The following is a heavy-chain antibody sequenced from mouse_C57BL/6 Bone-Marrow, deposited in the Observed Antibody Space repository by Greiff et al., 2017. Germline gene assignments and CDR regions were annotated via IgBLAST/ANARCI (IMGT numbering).Heavy chain of an antibody. CDR1: GFTFSSYA. V-gene: IGHV5-4*01. D-gene: IGHD2-3*01. Sequence: EVQGVESGGGLVKPGGSLKLSCAASGFTFSSYAMSWVRQTPEKRLEWVATISDGGSYTYYPDNVKGRFTISRDNAKNNLYLQMSHLKSEDTAMYYCARDEDVGYYCYFDYWGQGTTLTVSS. J-gene: IGHJ2*01. CDR2: ISDGGSYT. CDR3: ARDEDVGYYCYFDY.